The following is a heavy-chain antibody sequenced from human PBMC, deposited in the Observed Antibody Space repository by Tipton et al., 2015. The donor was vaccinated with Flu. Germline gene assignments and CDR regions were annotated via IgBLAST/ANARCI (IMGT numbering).Heavy chain of an antibody. CDR2: ISFNGKNK. J-gene: IGHJ4*02. Sequence: SLRLSCAASGFTFSSYAMHWVRQAPGKGLEWVAVISFNGKNKYYGDSVRGDSVKGRITISRDNSKNMLFLQMNNLTPEDTAVYFCARPLNYGGYDFDNWGQGALVIVSS. D-gene: IGHD4-17*01. CDR3: ARPLNYGGYDFDN. CDR1: GFTFSSYA. V-gene: IGHV3-30*03.